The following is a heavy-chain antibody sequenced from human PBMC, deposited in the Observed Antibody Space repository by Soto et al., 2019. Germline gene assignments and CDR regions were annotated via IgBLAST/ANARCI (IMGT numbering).Heavy chain of an antibody. CDR3: AKGDSIFGVVLPHLDY. V-gene: IGHV3-23*01. J-gene: IGHJ4*02. CDR1: VFTFVNYA. D-gene: IGHD3-3*01. CDR2: ISYSGGST. Sequence: GGSLRLSCASSVFTFVNYAMNWVRQAPGKGLEWVSGISYSGGSTFYADSVEGRFTISRDDSKNTLFLQMNSLRAEDTAVYYCAKGDSIFGVVLPHLDYWGQGTLVTVSS.